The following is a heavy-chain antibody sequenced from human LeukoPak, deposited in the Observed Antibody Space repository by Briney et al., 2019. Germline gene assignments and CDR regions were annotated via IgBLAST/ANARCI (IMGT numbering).Heavy chain of an antibody. CDR1: GFIFSDYY. D-gene: IGHD4-17*01. CDR3: ARVDYGDYAGEDY. J-gene: IGHJ4*02. CDR2: ITTNGAST. V-gene: IGHV3-11*04. Sequence: GGSLRLSCAASGFIFSDYYMTWIRQAPGRGLEWISYITTNGASTYYATSVKGRFTISRDNAQNSLYLQMNSLRAEDTAVYYCARVDYGDYAGEDYWGQGTLVTVSS.